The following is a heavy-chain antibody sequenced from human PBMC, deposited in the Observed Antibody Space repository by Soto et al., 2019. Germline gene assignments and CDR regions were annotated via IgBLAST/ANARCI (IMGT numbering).Heavy chain of an antibody. V-gene: IGHV3-30-3*01. Sequence: PGGSLRLSCAASGFTFSSYAMHWVRQAPGKGLEWVAVISYDGSNKYYADSVKGRFTISRDNSKNTLYLQMNSLRAEDTAVYYCAREYYDYGGYDDAFDIWGQGTMVTVSS. J-gene: IGHJ3*02. CDR3: AREYYDYGGYDDAFDI. CDR2: ISYDGSNK. D-gene: IGHD4-17*01. CDR1: GFTFSSYA.